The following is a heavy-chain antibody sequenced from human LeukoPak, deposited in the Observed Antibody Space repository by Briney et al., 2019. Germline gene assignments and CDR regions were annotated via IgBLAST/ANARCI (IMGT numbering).Heavy chain of an antibody. J-gene: IGHJ4*02. CDR3: AKDRPTWPIDY. V-gene: IGHV3-23*01. Sequence: GGSLRLSCAASGFTFNKYSMTWVRQAPGKGLEWVSSISSSGGNTYYAGSVKGRFTISRDNSKNTVFLQINSLRAEDTAVYYCAKDRPTWPIDYWGQGTLVTVSS. D-gene: IGHD5-12*01. CDR2: ISSSGGNT. CDR1: GFTFNKYS.